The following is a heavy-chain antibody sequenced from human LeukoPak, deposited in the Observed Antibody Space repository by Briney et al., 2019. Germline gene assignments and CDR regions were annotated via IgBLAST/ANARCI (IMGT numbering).Heavy chain of an antibody. CDR1: GFTFSNYW. V-gene: IGHV3-74*01. Sequence: GGSLRLSCAGSGFTFSNYWMHWVRQAPGRGLVWVSRINSGQTNTNYADSVMGRFTISRDNAKNTLFLQMNSLRAEDTAIYYCAPFPPDVHTAMVPWGLGTLITVSS. CDR3: APFPPDVHTAMVP. D-gene: IGHD5-18*01. CDR2: INSGQTNT. J-gene: IGHJ5*02.